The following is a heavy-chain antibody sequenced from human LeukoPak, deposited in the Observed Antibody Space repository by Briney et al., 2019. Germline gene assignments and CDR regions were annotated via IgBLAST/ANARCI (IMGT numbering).Heavy chain of an antibody. Sequence: GGSLRLSCAASGFTVSSNYMNWVRQAPGKGLEWVSYISSSGSTIYYADSVKGRFTISRDNAKNSLYLQMNSLRAEDTAVYYCARDCGGGSCYGPYDAFDIWGQGTMVTVSS. CDR2: ISSSGSTI. CDR3: ARDCGGGSCYGPYDAFDI. V-gene: IGHV3-48*03. CDR1: GFTVSSNY. J-gene: IGHJ3*02. D-gene: IGHD2-15*01.